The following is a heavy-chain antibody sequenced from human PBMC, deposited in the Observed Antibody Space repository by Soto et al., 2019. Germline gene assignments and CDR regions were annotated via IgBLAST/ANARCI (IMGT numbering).Heavy chain of an antibody. D-gene: IGHD3-3*01. V-gene: IGHV3-11*01. CDR2: IDTSGTKI. Sequence: QVQLVESGGDLVKPGVSLRLSCAASGYTFSDYYMSWIRQAPGKGLEWISYIDTSGTKIYYADSVKGRFTITRDNDKNSLYLEMNSLRDEDTAVYYCASHYDMWSGYLSPVDYWGQGTLVTVSS. CDR3: ASHYDMWSGYLSPVDY. J-gene: IGHJ4*02. CDR1: GYTFSDYY.